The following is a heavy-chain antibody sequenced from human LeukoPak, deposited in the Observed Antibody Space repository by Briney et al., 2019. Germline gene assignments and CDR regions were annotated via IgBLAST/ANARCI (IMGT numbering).Heavy chain of an antibody. V-gene: IGHV3-7*05. Sequence: GGSLRLSCAAAGFTFSTFWMSWVRQAQGKGLEWVATIKYDGSEKYYVDSVKGRFTVSRDNAKNSLYLQINSLRVEDTAVYYCARREATGCLSFAYWGQGTLVTVS. J-gene: IGHJ4*02. CDR3: ARREATGCLSFAY. CDR1: GFTFSTFW. CDR2: IKYDGSEK. D-gene: IGHD6-19*01.